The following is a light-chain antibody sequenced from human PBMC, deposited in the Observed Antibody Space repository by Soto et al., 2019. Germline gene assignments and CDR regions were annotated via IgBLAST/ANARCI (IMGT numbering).Light chain of an antibody. J-gene: IGKJ4*01. V-gene: IGKV1-39*01. Sequence: DIQMTQSPSSLSASVGDRVTITCRASQSLSNYLNWYQQKPGKAPQLLIYAASSLQSGVPSRFSGSVSGTDFALTISSLQPEDFATYFCQQSYRSPLTFGGGTKVEIK. CDR3: QQSYRSPLT. CDR2: AAS. CDR1: QSLSNY.